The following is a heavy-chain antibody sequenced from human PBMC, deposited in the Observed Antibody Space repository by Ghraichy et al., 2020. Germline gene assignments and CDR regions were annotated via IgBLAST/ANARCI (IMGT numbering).Heavy chain of an antibody. Sequence: SETPSLTCSVSGGSMSPFHWSWVRKSPGKGLEWIGNIFYTGTATYNSALKSRVTISIDTSTNQFSLKLRSMTAADTAVYYCARVMTSYYGGDCYSHYFAFWGQGTLVTASS. CDR3: ARVMTSYYGGDCYSHYFAF. V-gene: IGHV4-59*01. CDR2: IFYTGTA. J-gene: IGHJ4*02. D-gene: IGHD2-21*02. CDR1: GGSMSPFH.